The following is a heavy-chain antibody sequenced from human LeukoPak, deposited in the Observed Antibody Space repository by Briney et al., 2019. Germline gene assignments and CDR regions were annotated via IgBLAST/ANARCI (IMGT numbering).Heavy chain of an antibody. D-gene: IGHD6-19*01. V-gene: IGHV3-30*18. CDR1: GFTFSSYG. CDR3: AKPLGIAVADPYYFDY. Sequence: GGSLRLSCAASGFTFSSYGMHWVRQAPGKGLEWVAVISYDGSNKYYADSVKGRFTISRDNSKNTLYLQMNSLRAEDTAVYYCAKPLGIAVADPYYFDYWGQGTLVTVSS. J-gene: IGHJ4*02. CDR2: ISYDGSNK.